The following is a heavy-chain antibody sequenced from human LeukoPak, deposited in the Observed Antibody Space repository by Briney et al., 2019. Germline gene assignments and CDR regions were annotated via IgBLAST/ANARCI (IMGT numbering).Heavy chain of an antibody. D-gene: IGHD7-27*01. V-gene: IGHV3-23*01. CDR1: GFTFSSYT. Sequence: GGSLRLSCAASGFTFSSYTMSWVRQAPGKGLEWVSTITTSDGNTYYADSVKGRFTVSRDNSKNTLFLQMNSLRAEDTAVYYCAKDGGLWVSAHWGDSWGRGSLVTVSS. J-gene: IGHJ4*02. CDR3: AKDGGLWVSAHWGDS. CDR2: ITTSDGNT.